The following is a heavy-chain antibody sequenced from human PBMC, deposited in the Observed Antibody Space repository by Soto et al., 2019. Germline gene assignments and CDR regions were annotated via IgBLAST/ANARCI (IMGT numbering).Heavy chain of an antibody. CDR2: ISYDGSNK. J-gene: IGHJ4*02. D-gene: IGHD3-22*01. Sequence: GGSLRLSCAASGFTFSSYAMHWVRQAPGKGLEWVAVISYDGSNKYYADSVKGRFTISRDNSKNTLYLQMNSLRAEDTGVYYCARERSGYFYFDYWGQGTLVTVSS. CDR1: GFTFSSYA. CDR3: ARERSGYFYFDY. V-gene: IGHV3-30-3*01.